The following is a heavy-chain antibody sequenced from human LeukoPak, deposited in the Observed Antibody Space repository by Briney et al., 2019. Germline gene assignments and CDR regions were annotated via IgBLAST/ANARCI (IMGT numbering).Heavy chain of an antibody. CDR3: ARGEGLPRIVVVPAAIGEFDY. CDR1: GFIFTDYW. V-gene: IGHV3-7*01. J-gene: IGHJ4*02. Sequence: TGGSLRLSCAASGFIFTDYWMYWVRQAPGRGLAWVANIKEDGSEKNYVDSVKGRFTISRDNAKNSVYLQMNSLRVEDTAVYYCARGEGLPRIVVVPAAIGEFDYWGQGTLVTVSS. D-gene: IGHD2-2*02. CDR2: IKEDGSEK.